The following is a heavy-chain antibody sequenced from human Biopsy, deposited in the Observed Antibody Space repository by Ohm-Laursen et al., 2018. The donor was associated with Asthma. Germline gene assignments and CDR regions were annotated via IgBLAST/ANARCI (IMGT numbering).Heavy chain of an antibody. CDR1: GYTFNSAG. Sequence: GASVTVSCKPSGYTFNSAGITWVRQAPGQGLEWMGWISVYNGNTKVAQKLQDRVTMITDTSTGTAYMELRSLRSDDTAVYFCARAVDYSHYYGIDVWGQGTTVTVS. D-gene: IGHD3-10*01. J-gene: IGHJ6*02. V-gene: IGHV1-18*01. CDR3: ARAVDYSHYYGIDV. CDR2: ISVYNGNT.